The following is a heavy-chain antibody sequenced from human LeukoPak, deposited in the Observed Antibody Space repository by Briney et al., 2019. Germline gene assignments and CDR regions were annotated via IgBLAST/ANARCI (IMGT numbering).Heavy chain of an antibody. D-gene: IGHD6-6*01. V-gene: IGHV3-23*01. CDR1: GFTFSSYG. CDR2: ISDSGSDT. Sequence: GGSLRLSCAASGFTFSSYGLSWVRQAPGRGLEWVSAISDSGSDTYYADSVKGRFTISKDNSKNTLYLQMNSLRAEDTAVYYCAKRVPYSSSSVYFDSWGQGTLVTVSS. CDR3: AKRVPYSSSSVYFDS. J-gene: IGHJ4*02.